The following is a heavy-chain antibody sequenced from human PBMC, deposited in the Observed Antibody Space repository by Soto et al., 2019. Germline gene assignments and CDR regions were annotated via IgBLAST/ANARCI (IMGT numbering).Heavy chain of an antibody. Sequence: SVKVSCKASGGTFSSYAISWVRQAPGQGLEWMGGIIPIFGTADYAQKFQGRVTITADESTSTAYMELSSLRSEDTAVYYCARAGYETYYYDSSGYYHYYGMDVWGQGTTVTVSS. CDR3: ARAGYETYYYDSSGYYHYYGMDV. CDR1: GGTFSSYA. CDR2: IIPIFGTA. D-gene: IGHD3-22*01. V-gene: IGHV1-69*13. J-gene: IGHJ6*02.